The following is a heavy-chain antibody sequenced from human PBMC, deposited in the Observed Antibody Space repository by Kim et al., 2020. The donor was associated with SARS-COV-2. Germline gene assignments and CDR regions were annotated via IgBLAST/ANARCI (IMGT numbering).Heavy chain of an antibody. CDR2: MNPNSGNT. J-gene: IGHJ6*03. Sequence: ASVKVSCKASGYTFTSYDINWVRKATGQGLEWMGWMNPNSGNTGYAQKFQGRVTMTRNTSISTAYMELSSLRSEDTAVYYCARRRSSSWTIYYYYYYMDVWRKGTTVTVSS. CDR3: ARRRSSSWTIYYYYYYMDV. CDR1: GYTFTSYD. V-gene: IGHV1-8*01. D-gene: IGHD6-13*01.